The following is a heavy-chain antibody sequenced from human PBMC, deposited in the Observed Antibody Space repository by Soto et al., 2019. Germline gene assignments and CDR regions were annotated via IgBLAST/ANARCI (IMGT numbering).Heavy chain of an antibody. CDR1: GGSISSSSYY. CDR2: IYYSGST. Sequence: QLQLQESGPGLVKPSETLSLTCTVSGGSISSSSYYWGWIRQPPGKGLEWIGSIYYSGSTYYNPSLKSRVTISVDTSKNQFSLKLSSVTAADTAVYYCARQCGSCGWDYWYFDLWGRGTLVTVSS. CDR3: ARQCGSCGWDYWYFDL. J-gene: IGHJ2*01. V-gene: IGHV4-39*01. D-gene: IGHD6-19*01.